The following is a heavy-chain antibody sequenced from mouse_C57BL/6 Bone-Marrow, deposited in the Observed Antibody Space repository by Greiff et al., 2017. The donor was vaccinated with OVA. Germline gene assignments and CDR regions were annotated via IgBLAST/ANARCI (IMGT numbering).Heavy chain of an antibody. CDR2: ISYDGSN. Sequence: EVQLVESGPGLVKPSQSLSLTCSVTGYSITSGYYWNWIRQFPGNKLEWMGYISYDGSNNYNPSLKNRISITRDTSKNQFFLKLNSVTTEDTATYYCAREGYDYDGDYYFDYWGQGTTLTVSS. CDR3: AREGYDYDGDYYFDY. D-gene: IGHD2-4*01. J-gene: IGHJ2*01. V-gene: IGHV3-6*01. CDR1: GYSITSGYY.